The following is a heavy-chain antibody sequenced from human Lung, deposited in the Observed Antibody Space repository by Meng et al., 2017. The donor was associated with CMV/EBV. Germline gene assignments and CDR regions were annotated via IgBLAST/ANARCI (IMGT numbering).Heavy chain of an antibody. CDR1: GYPCTGYY. CDR2: INPSSGGT. V-gene: IGHV1-2*02. D-gene: IGHD6-13*01. Sequence: CKASGYPCTGYYIPWVRQAPGQGLEWMGWINPSSGGTNYAQKFQDKVTMTRDTSISTAYMVLTRLRSDDTAVYYCARRRSATWYSFAYWGQGTLVTVSS. CDR3: ARRRSATWYSFAY. J-gene: IGHJ4*02.